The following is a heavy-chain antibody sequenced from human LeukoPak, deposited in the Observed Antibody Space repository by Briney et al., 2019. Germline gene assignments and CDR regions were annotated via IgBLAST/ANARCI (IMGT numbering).Heavy chain of an antibody. CDR2: ISSSGTSI. J-gene: IGHJ4*02. Sequence: PGGSLRLSCAASGFTVSNTYMSWIRQAPGKGLEWVSYISSSGTSIYYADSMKGRFTISRDNAKNSLYLQMNSLRAEDTAVYYCARVGVVDGYPIDYWGQGTLVTVSS. CDR3: ARVGVVDGYPIDY. D-gene: IGHD5-24*01. V-gene: IGHV3-11*01. CDR1: GFTVSNTY.